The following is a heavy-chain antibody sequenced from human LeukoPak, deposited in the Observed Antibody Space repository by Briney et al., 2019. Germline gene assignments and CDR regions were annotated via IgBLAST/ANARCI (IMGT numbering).Heavy chain of an antibody. CDR3: ARDTNWAFDY. CDR2: ISGSGSPI. Sequence: GESLTLTCAASGFTISSYSRNWVRQAPGKGLEWVSYISGSGSPISYATSVKGRFTISRDNAKNSLYLQMNSLRDEDTAVYYCARDTNWAFDYWGQGTLVTVSS. J-gene: IGHJ4*02. D-gene: IGHD1-1*01. V-gene: IGHV3-48*02. CDR1: GFTISSYS.